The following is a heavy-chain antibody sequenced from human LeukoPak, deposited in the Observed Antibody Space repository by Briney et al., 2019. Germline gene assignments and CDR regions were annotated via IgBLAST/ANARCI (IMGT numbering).Heavy chain of an antibody. CDR3: ALINGRYFDIPY. CDR2: IYWNDDK. CDR1: GFSLSTSGVG. V-gene: IGHV2-5*01. J-gene: IGHJ4*02. D-gene: IGHD3-9*01. Sequence: SGPTLVNPTQTLTLTCTFSGFSLSTSGVGVGWIRQPPGKALEWLALIYWNDDKRYSPSLKSRLTITQDTSKNQVVLTMTNMDPVDTATYYCALINGRYFDIPYWGQGTLVTVSS.